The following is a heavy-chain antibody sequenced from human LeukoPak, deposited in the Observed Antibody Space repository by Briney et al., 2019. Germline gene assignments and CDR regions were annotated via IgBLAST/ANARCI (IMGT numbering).Heavy chain of an antibody. J-gene: IGHJ5*02. D-gene: IGHD6-19*01. CDR2: ISVYNGNT. CDR1: GYIFTSYG. Sequence: ASVKVSCKASGYIFTSYGISWVRQAPGQGLEWMGWISVYNGNTNYAQRFQGRVTMTTDTSTSTAYMGLRSLRSDDTAVYYCAGYSSGWYQYNWFDPWGQGTLVTVSS. V-gene: IGHV1-18*01. CDR3: AGYSSGWYQYNWFDP.